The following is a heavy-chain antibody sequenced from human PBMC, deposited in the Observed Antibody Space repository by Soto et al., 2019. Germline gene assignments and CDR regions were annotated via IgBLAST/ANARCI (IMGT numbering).Heavy chain of an antibody. CDR2: IYYSGST. Sequence: SETLSLTCTVSGGSISSGGYYWSWIRQHPGKGLGWIGYIYYSGSTYYNPSLKSRVTISLGTSMNKFSLRLNSVTAADTAVYYCARSSISPRLFMYPFDSWGQGTLVTVSS. V-gene: IGHV4-31*03. J-gene: IGHJ4*02. D-gene: IGHD6-6*01. CDR3: ARSSISPRLFMYPFDS. CDR1: GGSISSGGYY.